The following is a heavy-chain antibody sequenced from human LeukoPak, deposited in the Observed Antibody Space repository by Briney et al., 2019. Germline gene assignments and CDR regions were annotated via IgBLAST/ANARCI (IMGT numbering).Heavy chain of an antibody. Sequence: GGSLRLSCAASGFTFSTYSMNWVRQAPGKGLVWVSRINSDGSITSYADSVKGRFTISRDNAKNTLYLQMNSLGAEDRAVYYCSTGYCSGTSCYAFDYWGQGTLVTVSS. V-gene: IGHV3-74*01. CDR3: STGYCSGTSCYAFDY. D-gene: IGHD2-2*01. CDR1: GFTFSTYS. CDR2: INSDGSIT. J-gene: IGHJ4*02.